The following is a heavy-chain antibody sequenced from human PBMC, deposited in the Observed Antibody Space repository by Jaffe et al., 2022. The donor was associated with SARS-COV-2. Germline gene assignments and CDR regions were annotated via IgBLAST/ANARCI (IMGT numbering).Heavy chain of an antibody. Sequence: QVRLQESGPGLVKPSETLSLTCTVSGGSISNYYWGWIRQPPGRGLECIGYISYSGSTKYNPSLKSRVTMSVDTSKNQISLNLNSVTAADTAVYYCARLGYGSGSPEFDYWGQGTLVTVSS. D-gene: IGHD3-10*01. CDR3: ARLGYGSGSPEFDY. CDR2: ISYSGST. J-gene: IGHJ4*02. V-gene: IGHV4-59*01. CDR1: GGSISNYY.